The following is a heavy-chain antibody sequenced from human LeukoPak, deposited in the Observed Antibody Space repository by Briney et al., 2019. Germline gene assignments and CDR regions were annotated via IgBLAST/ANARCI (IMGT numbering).Heavy chain of an antibody. CDR1: GFTFSSYA. V-gene: IGHV3-23*01. CDR3: AKDQGLITFGGVIFMRNAFDI. D-gene: IGHD3-16*02. Sequence: PGGSLRLSCAASGFTFSSYAMSWVRQAPGKGLEWVSAISGSGGSTYYADSVKGRFTISRDNSKNTLYLQMNSLRAEDTAVYYCAKDQGLITFGGVIFMRNAFDIWGQGTMVTVSS. J-gene: IGHJ3*02. CDR2: ISGSGGST.